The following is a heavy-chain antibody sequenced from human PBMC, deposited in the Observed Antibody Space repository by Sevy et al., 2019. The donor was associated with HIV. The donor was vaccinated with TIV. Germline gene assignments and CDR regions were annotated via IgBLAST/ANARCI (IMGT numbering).Heavy chain of an antibody. CDR1: GFTFSSYA. V-gene: IGHV3-30-3*01. D-gene: IGHD3-22*01. CDR3: ARDRYYYDSSGYYSGAFDI. Sequence: GGSLRLSCAASGFTFSSYAMHWVRQAPGKGLEWVAAISYDGSNKYYADSVKGRFTISRDNSKNTLYLQMNSLRAEDTAVYYCARDRYYYDSSGYYSGAFDIWGQGTMVTVSS. J-gene: IGHJ3*02. CDR2: ISYDGSNK.